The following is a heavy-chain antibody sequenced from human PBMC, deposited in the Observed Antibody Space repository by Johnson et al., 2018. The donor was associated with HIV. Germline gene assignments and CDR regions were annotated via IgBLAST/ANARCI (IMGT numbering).Heavy chain of an antibody. D-gene: IGHD3-22*01. CDR1: GFTVSSNY. Sequence: VQLVESGGGLVQPGGSLRLSCAASGFTVSSNYMSWVRQAPGKGLEWVSTLNWTGGNTNYADSVRGRFTNSREKAKNSLYLQMNSLRAEDTALYYCAKDVGNYWPDAFDIWGQGTMVTVSS. J-gene: IGHJ3*02. CDR3: AKDVGNYWPDAFDI. V-gene: IGHV3-20*04. CDR2: LNWTGGNT.